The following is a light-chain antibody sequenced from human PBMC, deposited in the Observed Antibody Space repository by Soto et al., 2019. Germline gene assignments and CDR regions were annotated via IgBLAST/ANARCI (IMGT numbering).Light chain of an antibody. J-gene: IGKJ5*01. CDR1: QGISSY. V-gene: IGKV1-8*01. CDR2: AAS. CDR3: QKYYSYPLKT. Sequence: AIRMPPSHSSLSAATVEIFPITCMASQGISSYLAWYQQKPGKAPQLMIYAASTLQSGVPSRFSGSGSGTDFTLTIRCLKSEDFATYYCQKYYSYPLKTCGQGKRRELK.